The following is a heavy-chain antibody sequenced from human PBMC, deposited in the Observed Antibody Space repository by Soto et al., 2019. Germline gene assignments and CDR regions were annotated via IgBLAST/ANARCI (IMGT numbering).Heavy chain of an antibody. V-gene: IGHV4-4*02. J-gene: IGHJ4*02. CDR2: IYHSGST. Sequence: QVQLQESGPGLVKPSGTLSLTCAVSGGSISSSNWWSWVRQPPGKGLEWIGVIYHSGSTNYNPSLTSRVTIPVDKSKNQFSLKLSSVTAADTAVYYCARCIAAAGPIDYWGQGTLVTVSS. D-gene: IGHD6-13*01. CDR1: GGSISSSNW. CDR3: ARCIAAAGPIDY.